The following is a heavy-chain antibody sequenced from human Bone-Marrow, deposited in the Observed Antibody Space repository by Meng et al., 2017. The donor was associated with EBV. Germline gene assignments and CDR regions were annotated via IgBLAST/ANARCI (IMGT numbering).Heavy chain of an antibody. CDR1: GGSISSGDYS. J-gene: IGHJ4*02. CDR3: ARGNTFPEYYFGY. CDR2: IYHSGST. Sequence: QVEESASGLVKPSQTRALTCAVPGGSISSGDYSWSWIRQPPGKGLEWIGNIYHSGSTFYNSSLNSRVTISVDRSKNQFSLKLTSVTAADTAVYYCARGNTFPEYYFGYWGQGTLVTVSS. V-gene: IGHV4-30-2*01. D-gene: IGHD2/OR15-2a*01.